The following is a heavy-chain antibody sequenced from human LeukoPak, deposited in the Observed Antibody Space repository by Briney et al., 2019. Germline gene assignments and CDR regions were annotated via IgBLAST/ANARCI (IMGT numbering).Heavy chain of an antibody. V-gene: IGHV3-74*01. CDR3: ATKQWLAPPPDS. CDR2: INTDGTVT. CDR1: GFTFSKYW. J-gene: IGHJ4*02. D-gene: IGHD6-19*01. Sequence: PGGSLRLSCAASGFTFSKYWMLWVRQAPGKGLESVSRINTDGTVTTYADSVKGRFTVSRDNAENTMYLQMKSVRDEDTAVYYCATKQWLAPPPDSWGQGTPVTVSS.